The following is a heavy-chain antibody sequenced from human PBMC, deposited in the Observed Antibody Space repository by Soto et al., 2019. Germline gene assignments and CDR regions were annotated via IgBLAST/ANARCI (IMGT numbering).Heavy chain of an antibody. Sequence: EVQLLDSGGGLVQPGGSLRLSCAASGFTFSNYVMNWVRQAPGKGLDWVSAISASGGSTYYADSVKGRFTISRDNSKNTLYLQMSSLRAEDTAVDYCANGPLGSGYDLDYWCQGTLVTVSS. CDR3: ANGPLGSGYDLDY. CDR1: GFTFSNYV. D-gene: IGHD5-12*01. CDR2: ISASGGST. J-gene: IGHJ4*02. V-gene: IGHV3-23*01.